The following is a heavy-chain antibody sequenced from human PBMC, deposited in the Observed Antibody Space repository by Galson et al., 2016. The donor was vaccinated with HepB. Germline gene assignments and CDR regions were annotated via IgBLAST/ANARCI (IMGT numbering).Heavy chain of an antibody. J-gene: IGHJ6*02. CDR3: ARALGAASYYYYGLDV. D-gene: IGHD6-13*01. V-gene: IGHV3-48*03. CDR1: GFTFSRYE. CDR2: ITNSASAM. Sequence: SLRLSCAASGFTFSRYEMNWVRQAPGKGLEWVSYITNSASAMYYADSVQGRFTISRDNAKNSLHLQMNSLRAEDTAVYYCARALGAASYYYYGLDVWGQGTTVTVSS.